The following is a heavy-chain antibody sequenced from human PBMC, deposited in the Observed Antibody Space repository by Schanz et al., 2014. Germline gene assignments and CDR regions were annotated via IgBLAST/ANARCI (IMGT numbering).Heavy chain of an antibody. CDR3: ARQPGRITVSGVVSNWFDP. J-gene: IGHJ5*02. CDR2: ISDSGDST. CDR1: GFTFSDYY. Sequence: QVQLVDSGGGLVKPGGSLRLSCAASGFTFSDYYMTWIRQAPGKGLEWVSDISDSGDSTHYADSVKGRFTISRDNAKNSLFLQMNSLSAEDTTVYYCARQPGRITVSGVVSNWFDPWGQGTLVTVSS. D-gene: IGHD3-3*01. V-gene: IGHV3-11*01.